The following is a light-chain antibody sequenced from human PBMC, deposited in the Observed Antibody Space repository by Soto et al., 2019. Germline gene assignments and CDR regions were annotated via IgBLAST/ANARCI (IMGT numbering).Light chain of an antibody. Sequence: EIVMTQSPATLSVSPGERATLSCRASQSVSSNLARYQQKPGQAPRLLIYGASTRATGIPARFSGSGSGTDFTLTIISLQSADFAVYYCQQYNNWPFTFGPGTKVDIK. CDR2: GAS. J-gene: IGKJ3*01. CDR1: QSVSSN. CDR3: QQYNNWPFT. V-gene: IGKV3-15*01.